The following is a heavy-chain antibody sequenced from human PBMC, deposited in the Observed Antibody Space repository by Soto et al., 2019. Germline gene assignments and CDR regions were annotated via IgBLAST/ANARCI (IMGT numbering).Heavy chain of an antibody. V-gene: IGHV1-69*13. CDR3: ARDGRGYSYGPTYYGLDV. Sequence: SVKVSFKASGGTFSSYAISWVRQAPGQGLEWMGGIIPIFGTANYAQKFQGRVTITADESTSTAYMELSSLRPEDTAVYYCARDGRGYSYGPTYYGLDVWGQGTTVTVSS. CDR1: GGTFSSYA. D-gene: IGHD5-18*01. J-gene: IGHJ6*02. CDR2: IIPIFGTA.